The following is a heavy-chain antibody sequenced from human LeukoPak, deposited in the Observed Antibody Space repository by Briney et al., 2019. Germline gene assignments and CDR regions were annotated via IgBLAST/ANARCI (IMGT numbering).Heavy chain of an antibody. D-gene: IGHD1-26*01. V-gene: IGHV4-4*02. CDR3: ARGRSRGSHIDY. CDR1: GGSISSSNW. Sequence: SETLSLTCTVSGGSISSSNWWNWVRQPPGKGLEWIGQIYHSGSTNYNPSLKTRVTISVDKSKSQFSLNLTSVTAADTAVYFCARGRSRGSHIDYWGQGTLVTVSS. J-gene: IGHJ4*02. CDR2: IYHSGST.